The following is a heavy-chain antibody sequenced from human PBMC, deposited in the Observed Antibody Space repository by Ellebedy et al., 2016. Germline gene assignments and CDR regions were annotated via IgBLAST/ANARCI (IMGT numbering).Heavy chain of an antibody. CDR3: ARVAGLGIVGTTGWFDP. D-gene: IGHD1-26*01. CDR2: IYPGDSDT. Sequence: GESLKISXKGSGYSFTSYWIGWVRQMPGKGLERMGIIYPGDSDTRYSPSFQGQVTISADKSISTAYLQWSSLKASDTAMYYCARVAGLGIVGTTGWFDPWGQGTLVTVSS. CDR1: GYSFTSYW. J-gene: IGHJ5*01. V-gene: IGHV5-51*01.